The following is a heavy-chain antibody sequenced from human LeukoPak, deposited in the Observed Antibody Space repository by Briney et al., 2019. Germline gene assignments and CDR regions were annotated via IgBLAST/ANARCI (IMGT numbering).Heavy chain of an antibody. Sequence: ASVKVSCKASGYTFTSYAMHWVRQAPGQRLEWMGWIYGGNGNTKYSQKFQGRVFITRDTSASTVYMELSSLGSEDTAVYYCARGWGGDCYHVHWGQGTLVTVSS. CDR3: ARGWGGDCYHVH. V-gene: IGHV1-3*01. CDR2: IYGGNGNT. CDR1: GYTFTSYA. D-gene: IGHD2-21*02. J-gene: IGHJ4*02.